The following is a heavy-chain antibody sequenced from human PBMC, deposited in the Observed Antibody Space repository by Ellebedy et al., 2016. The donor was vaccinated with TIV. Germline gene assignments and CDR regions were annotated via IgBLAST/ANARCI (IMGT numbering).Heavy chain of an antibody. V-gene: IGHV3-7*02. CDR3: VGAGYFFDH. J-gene: IGHJ4*02. Sequence: GESLKISXAASGFTFRKYWMNWVRQVPGKGPEWLANIKEDGSETYYVDSVKGRFTISRDNAKNSLYLQMNSLRPGDTALYYCVGAGYFFDHWGQGTLVTVSS. CDR2: IKEDGSET. D-gene: IGHD3-16*01. CDR1: GFTFRKYW.